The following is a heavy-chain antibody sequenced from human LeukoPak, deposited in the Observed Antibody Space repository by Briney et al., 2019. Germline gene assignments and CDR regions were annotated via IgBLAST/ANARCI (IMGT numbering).Heavy chain of an antibody. V-gene: IGHV1-69*13. CDR2: IIPIVGTA. CDR1: GGAFSRYA. J-gene: IGHJ6*04. Sequence: SVKVSCKASGGAFSRYAISWVRQAPGQGLEWMGGIIPIVGTASYAQKFQGRVTITADESTSTAYMELSRLRSEDTAVYYCARGKGNYDIVTGYYIHYYYGMDVWGKGTTVTVSS. CDR3: ARGKGNYDIVTGYYIHYYYGMDV. D-gene: IGHD3-9*01.